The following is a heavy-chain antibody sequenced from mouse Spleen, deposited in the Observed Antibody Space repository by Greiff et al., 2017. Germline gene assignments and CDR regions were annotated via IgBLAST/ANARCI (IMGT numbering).Heavy chain of an antibody. V-gene: IGHV1-4*01. J-gene: IGHJ2*01. Sequence: VQVVESGAELARPGASVKMSCKASGYTFTSYTMHWVKQRPGQGLEWIGYINPSSGYTKYNQKFKDKATLTADKSSSTAYMQLSSLTSEDSAVYYCARYYYDGSYDYWGQGTTLTVSS. CDR3: ARYYYDGSYDY. D-gene: IGHD1-1*01. CDR2: INPSSGYT. CDR1: GYTFTSYT.